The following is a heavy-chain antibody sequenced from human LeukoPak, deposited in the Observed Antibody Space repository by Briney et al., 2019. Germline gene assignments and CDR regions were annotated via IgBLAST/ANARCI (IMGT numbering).Heavy chain of an antibody. CDR3: AGRNFDFWNDYYYMDV. Sequence: SETLSLTCTVSGNSITNYYWSWIRQPPGRRLEWIGYIYYSGTTNYNSSLKSRVIISVDTSKNQFSLKLSSVTAADTAVYFCAGRNFDFWNDYYYMDVWGKGTTVTVSS. D-gene: IGHD3-3*01. V-gene: IGHV4-59*01. CDR2: IYYSGTT. J-gene: IGHJ6*03. CDR1: GNSITNYY.